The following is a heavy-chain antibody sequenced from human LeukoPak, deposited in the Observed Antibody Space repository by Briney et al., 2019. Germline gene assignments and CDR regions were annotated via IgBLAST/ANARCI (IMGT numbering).Heavy chain of an antibody. CDR2: INHSGST. Sequence: SETLSLTCTVSGGSISSYYWSWIRQPPGKGLEWIGEINHSGSTNYNPSLKSRVTISVDTSKNQFSLKLSSVTAADTAVYYCARGRTYYYDSSGYYYDAFDIWGQGTMVTVSS. D-gene: IGHD3-22*01. CDR3: ARGRTYYYDSSGYYYDAFDI. J-gene: IGHJ3*02. V-gene: IGHV4-34*01. CDR1: GGSISSYY.